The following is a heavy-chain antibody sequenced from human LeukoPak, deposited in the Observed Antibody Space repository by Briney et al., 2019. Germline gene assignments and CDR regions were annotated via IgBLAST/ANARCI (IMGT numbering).Heavy chain of an antibody. J-gene: IGHJ4*02. Sequence: SETLSLTCTVSGGSISSYYWSWIRQPPGKGLEWIGYIYYSGSTNYNPSLKSRVTISVDTSKNQFSLELTSVTAADTAVYYCARVEEMATIDYWGQGSLVTVSS. CDR3: ARVEEMATIDY. V-gene: IGHV4-59*12. CDR2: IYYSGST. D-gene: IGHD5-24*01. CDR1: GGSISSYY.